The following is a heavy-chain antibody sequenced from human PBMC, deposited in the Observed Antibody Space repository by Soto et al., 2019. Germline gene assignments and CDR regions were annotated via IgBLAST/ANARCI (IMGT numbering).Heavy chain of an antibody. D-gene: IGHD2-2*01. CDR2: IWYDGSNK. Sequence: GGSLRLSCAASGFTFSSYGMHWVRQAPGKGLEWVAVIWYDGSNKYYADSVKGRFTISRDNAKNSLYLQMNSLRDEDTATYYCARAGHVPGALVDYWGQGSLVTVSS. V-gene: IGHV3-33*01. J-gene: IGHJ4*02. CDR3: ARAGHVPGALVDY. CDR1: GFTFSSYG.